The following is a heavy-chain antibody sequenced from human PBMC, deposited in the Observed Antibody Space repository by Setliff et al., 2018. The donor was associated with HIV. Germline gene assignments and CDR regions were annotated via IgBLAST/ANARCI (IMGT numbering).Heavy chain of an antibody. CDR3: ARSRLTWEIDF. V-gene: IGHV4-34*01. D-gene: IGHD1-26*01. CDR1: GGSFSGYY. J-gene: IGHJ4*02. CDR2: IDHTGRI. Sequence: TLSLTCAVYGGSFSGYYWNWIRQAPRKGLEWIGEIDHTGRINYNPSLKSRVTMSVDTSKNQFSLKLESVTAADRGVYYCARSRLTWEIDFWGQGKLVTVSS.